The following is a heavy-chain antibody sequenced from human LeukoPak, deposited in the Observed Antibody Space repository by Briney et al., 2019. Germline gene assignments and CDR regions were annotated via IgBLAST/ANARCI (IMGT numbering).Heavy chain of an antibody. D-gene: IGHD2-2*01. V-gene: IGHV4-34*01. Sequence: PSETLSVTCAEYGGSFSGYSWRLMRQSPEKGLEWIGEINHSGSTSYNPSLKSRVTMSVDTSKKQISLKVRSVTAADTAVYYCARTTEDCSSTSCYQYWFDPWGQGTLVTVSS. CDR2: INHSGST. J-gene: IGHJ5*02. CDR1: GGSFSGYS. CDR3: ARTTEDCSSTSCYQYWFDP.